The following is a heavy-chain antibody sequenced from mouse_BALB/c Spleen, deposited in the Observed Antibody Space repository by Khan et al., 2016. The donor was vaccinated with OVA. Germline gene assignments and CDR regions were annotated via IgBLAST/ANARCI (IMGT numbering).Heavy chain of an antibody. Sequence: QVQLKESGPGLVAPSQSLSITCTVSGFSLTSYGVTWVRQPPGKGLEWLGVIWGDGNTNYYSALISRLSTSKANSKSQAFLNLNSLQTDGTATYYYADFDYGYCAVDCWGQGTSVTVSS. CDR2: IWGDGNT. D-gene: IGHD2-4*01. J-gene: IGHJ4*01. CDR1: GFSLTSYG. CDR3: ADFDYGYCAVDC. V-gene: IGHV2-3*01.